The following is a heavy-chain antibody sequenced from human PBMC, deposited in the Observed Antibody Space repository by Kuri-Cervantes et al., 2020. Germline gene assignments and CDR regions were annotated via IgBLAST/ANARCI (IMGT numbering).Heavy chain of an antibody. CDR1: GYTFTNYA. CDR3: AKGVPAAMLPWFDP. J-gene: IGHJ5*02. D-gene: IGHD2-2*01. CDR2: INAGNGNT. Sequence: ASVKVSCKASGYTFTNYAIHWVRQAPGQRLEWMGWINAGNGNTKYSQNFQGRVTMTRDTSATTAYMELSGLRSEDTAVYYCAKGVPAAMLPWFDPWGQGTLVTVSS. V-gene: IGHV1-3*01.